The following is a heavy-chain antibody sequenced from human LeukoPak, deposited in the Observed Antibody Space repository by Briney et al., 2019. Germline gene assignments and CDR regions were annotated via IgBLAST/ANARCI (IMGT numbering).Heavy chain of an antibody. CDR1: GFTFSGYG. J-gene: IGHJ4*02. CDR2: ISYDGSNK. CDR3: VKDPVDHCNGGSCPYFAY. V-gene: IGHV3-30*18. D-gene: IGHD2-15*01. Sequence: PGGSLRLSCAASGFTFSGYGMHWVRQAPGKGLEWVAVISYDGSNKYYPDSVKGRFIISRDNSKDTLYLQMNSLRAEDTAVYYCVKDPVDHCNGGSCPYFAYWGQGTLVTVSS.